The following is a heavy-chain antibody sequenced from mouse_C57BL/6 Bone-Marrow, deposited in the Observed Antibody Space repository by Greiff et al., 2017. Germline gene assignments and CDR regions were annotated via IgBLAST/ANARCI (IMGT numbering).Heavy chain of an antibody. V-gene: IGHV5-2*01. D-gene: IGHD1-1*01. Sequence: EVPRVESGGGLVQPGESLKLSCESNKYEFPSHDMSWVRKTPEKRLALVAAINSDGGSTYYPDTMARLFIISRDNTKKTLYLQMSSLRSEDTALYYCARHCGNYAMDYWGQGTSVTVSS. CDR2: INSDGGST. CDR1: KYEFPSHD. J-gene: IGHJ4*01. CDR3: ARHCGNYAMDY.